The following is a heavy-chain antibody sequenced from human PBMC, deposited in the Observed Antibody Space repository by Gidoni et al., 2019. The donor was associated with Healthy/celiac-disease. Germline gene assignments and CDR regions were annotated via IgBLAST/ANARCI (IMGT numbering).Heavy chain of an antibody. J-gene: IGHJ4*02. V-gene: IGHV3-74*01. Sequence: EVQLVESGGGLVQPGGSLRLSCAASGFTFSSYWMHWVRQAPGKGLVWVSRINSDGSSTSYADSVKGRFTISRDNAKNTLYLQMNSLRAEDTAVYYCARDPLYYYDSSGYPYFDYWGQGTLVTVSS. CDR3: ARDPLYYYDSSGYPYFDY. CDR1: GFTFSSYW. CDR2: INSDGSST. D-gene: IGHD3-22*01.